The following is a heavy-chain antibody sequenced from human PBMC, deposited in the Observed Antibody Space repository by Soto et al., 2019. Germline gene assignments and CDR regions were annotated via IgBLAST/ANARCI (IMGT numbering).Heavy chain of an antibody. Sequence: GGSLRLSCAASGFTFSSYWMHWVRQAPGKGLVWVSRINSDGSSTSYADSVKGRFTISRDNAKNTLYLQMNSLRAEDTAVYYCASGLGYCSSTSCYTPYYYYMDVWDKGTTVTVSS. J-gene: IGHJ6*03. CDR1: GFTFSSYW. V-gene: IGHV3-74*01. CDR2: INSDGSST. CDR3: ASGLGYCSSTSCYTPYYYYMDV. D-gene: IGHD2-2*02.